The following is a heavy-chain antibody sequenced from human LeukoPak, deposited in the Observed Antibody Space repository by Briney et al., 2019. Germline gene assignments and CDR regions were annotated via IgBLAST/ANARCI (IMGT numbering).Heavy chain of an antibody. V-gene: IGHV1-18*01. CDR2: ISAYNGNT. CDR1: GYTFTSYG. D-gene: IGHD3-22*01. CDR3: ARGRVHRYYYDSSGYYGGAFDI. Sequence: ASVKVSCKASGYTFTSYGISWVRQAPGQGLEWMGWISAYNGNTNYAQKLQGRVTMTTDTSTSTAYMELRSLRSDDTAVYYCARGRVHRYYYDSSGYYGGAFDIWGQGTMVTVSS. J-gene: IGHJ3*02.